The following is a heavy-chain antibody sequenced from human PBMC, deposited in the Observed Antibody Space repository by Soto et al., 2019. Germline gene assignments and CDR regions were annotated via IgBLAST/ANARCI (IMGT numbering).Heavy chain of an antibody. CDR2: NIPIFGTA. Sequence: QVQLVQSGAEVKQPGSSVKVSCKASGGTFSSYAISWVRQAPGHGLEWLGGNIPIFGTANYAQKFQGRVTITANEDTRTAYMEMSSLKSEDTAVYYCARAFGGYVPYHYYGMDVWGQGTTVTVS. CDR3: ARAFGGYVPYHYYGMDV. J-gene: IGHJ6*02. CDR1: GGTFSSYA. V-gene: IGHV1-69*01. D-gene: IGHD5-12*01.